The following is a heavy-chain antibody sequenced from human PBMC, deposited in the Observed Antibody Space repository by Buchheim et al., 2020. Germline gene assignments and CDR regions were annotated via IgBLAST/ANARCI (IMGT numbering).Heavy chain of an antibody. CDR1: GFSFTNAW. CDR2: IKNKIYGGTA. V-gene: IGHV3-15*01. Sequence: EVQLVESGGGLVKPGGSLRLSCAASGFSFTNAWMTWVRQTPGKGLEWVGRIKNKIYGGTADYGAPVKGRFTISRDDSKNTLYLQMNSLKTEDTAVYYCTTGSNFDMSTGSEDYWGQGTL. J-gene: IGHJ4*02. CDR3: TTGSNFDMSTGSEDY. D-gene: IGHD3-9*01.